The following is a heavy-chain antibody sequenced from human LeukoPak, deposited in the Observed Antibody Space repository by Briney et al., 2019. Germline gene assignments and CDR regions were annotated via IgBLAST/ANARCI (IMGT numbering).Heavy chain of an antibody. CDR3: ARLGGYCSNGVCYTGYFDD. J-gene: IGHJ4*02. Sequence: SETLSLTCAVYGGSFSGYYWSWIRQPPGKGLEWIGEINHSGSTNYNPSLKSRVTISVDTSKNQFSLKLSSVTAADTAVYYCARLGGYCSNGVCYTGYFDDWGQGALVTVSS. CDR1: GGSFSGYY. D-gene: IGHD2-8*01. CDR2: INHSGST. V-gene: IGHV4-34*01.